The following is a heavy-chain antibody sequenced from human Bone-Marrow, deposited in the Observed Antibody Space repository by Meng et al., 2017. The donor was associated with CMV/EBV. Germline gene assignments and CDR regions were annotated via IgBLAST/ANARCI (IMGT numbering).Heavy chain of an antibody. CDR2: IYCDDDK. V-gene: IGHV2-5*02. Sequence: HSSLYVRHPTLASPTQTLTSTSTFSGFSLSTSGVGVGWIRQPPGKALEWLALIYCDDDKRYSPSLKSRLTITKDTSKNQVVLTMTNMDPVDTATYYCAHTPITMVRGVDCGQGTLVTVSS. CDR1: GFSLSTSGVG. J-gene: IGHJ4*02. D-gene: IGHD3-10*01. CDR3: AHTPITMVRGVD.